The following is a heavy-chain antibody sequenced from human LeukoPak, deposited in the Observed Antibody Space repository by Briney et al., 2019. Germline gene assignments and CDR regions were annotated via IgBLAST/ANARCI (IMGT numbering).Heavy chain of an antibody. J-gene: IGHJ4*02. Sequence: GGSLRLSCAASAFTFDDYAMHWVRQAPGKGLEWVSFIYSSVTHYSDSVKGRFTISRDNSKNTLYLQMNSLRAEDTAVYYCARRAGAYSHPYDYWGQGTLVTVSS. CDR2: IYSSVT. CDR3: ARRAGAYSHPYDY. CDR1: AFTFDDYA. D-gene: IGHD4/OR15-4a*01. V-gene: IGHV3-23*05.